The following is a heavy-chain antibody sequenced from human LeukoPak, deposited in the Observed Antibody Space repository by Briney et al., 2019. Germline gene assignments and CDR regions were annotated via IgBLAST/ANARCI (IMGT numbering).Heavy chain of an antibody. J-gene: IGHJ4*02. CDR3: ARDVVGYDY. V-gene: IGHV3-48*01. CDR2: ISSSSGTI. CDR1: GFTFSTYS. D-gene: IGHD6-25*01. Sequence: GGSLRLSCAASGFTFSTYSMIWVRQAPGKGLECISYISSSSGTIYYADSVKGRFTISRDNAKNSLYLQMNSLRAEDTAVYYCARDVVGYDYWGQGTLVTVSS.